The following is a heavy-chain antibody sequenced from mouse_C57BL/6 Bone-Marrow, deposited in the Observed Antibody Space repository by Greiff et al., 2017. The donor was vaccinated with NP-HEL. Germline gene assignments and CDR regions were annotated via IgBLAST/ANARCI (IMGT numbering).Heavy chain of an antibody. V-gene: IGHV1-53*01. Sequence: QVQLQQPGTELVKPGASVKLSCKASGYTFTSYWMNWVKQRPGQGLEWIGNINPSNGGTNYNEKFKSKATLTVDKSSSTAYMKLNRLTSEDSAVNYCARWLLRGAKDYWGQGTTVTVAT. CDR2: INPSNGGT. CDR3: ARWLLRGAKDY. D-gene: IGHD2-3*01. J-gene: IGHJ4*01. CDR1: GYTFTSYW.